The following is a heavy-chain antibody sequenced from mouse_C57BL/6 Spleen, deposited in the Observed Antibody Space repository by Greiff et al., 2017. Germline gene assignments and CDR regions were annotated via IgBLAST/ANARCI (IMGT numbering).Heavy chain of an antibody. J-gene: IGHJ1*03. CDR1: GYTFTSYW. CDR2: IHPNSGST. V-gene: IGHV1-64*01. D-gene: IGHD2-4*01. CDR3: ARERDYDVNWYFDV. Sequence: QVQLQQPGAELVKPGASVKLSCKASGYTFTSYWMHWVKQRPGQGLEWIGMIHPNSGSTNYNEKFKSKATLTVDKSSSTAYMQLSSLTSEDSAVYYCARERDYDVNWYFDVWGTGTTVTVAS.